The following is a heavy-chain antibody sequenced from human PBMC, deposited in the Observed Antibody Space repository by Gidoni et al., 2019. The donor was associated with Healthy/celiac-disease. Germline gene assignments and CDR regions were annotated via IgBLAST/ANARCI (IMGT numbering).Heavy chain of an antibody. CDR1: GFTFSDYY. CDR2: ISSSGSTI. J-gene: IGHJ5*02. CDR3: ARGVLPNYDFWSGYQNENWFDP. V-gene: IGHV3-11*01. Sequence: QVQLVESGGGLVKHGGSLRLACAASGFTFSDYYRSWIRPAPGKGLEWFSYISSSGSTIYYADSVKGRFTISRDNAKNSLYLQMNSLRAEDTAVYYCARGVLPNYDFWSGYQNENWFDPWGQGTLVTVSS. D-gene: IGHD3-3*01.